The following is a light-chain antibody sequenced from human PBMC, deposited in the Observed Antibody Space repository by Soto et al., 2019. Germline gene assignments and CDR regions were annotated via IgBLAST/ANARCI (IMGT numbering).Light chain of an antibody. CDR1: QSVSNW. V-gene: IGKV1-5*01. J-gene: IGKJ5*01. CDR2: DVS. CDR3: QKYNSAPIT. Sequence: DIQMTQSPSTLSASVGERVTITCRASQSVSNWLAWYQQKPGKAPKLLIYDVSSLESGVPSRFSGSGSGTEFILTISSLQPDDFATYYCQKYNSAPITFGQGTRLEIK.